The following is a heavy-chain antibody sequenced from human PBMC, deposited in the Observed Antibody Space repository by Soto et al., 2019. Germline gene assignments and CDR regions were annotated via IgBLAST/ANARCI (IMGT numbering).Heavy chain of an antibody. J-gene: IGHJ6*04. D-gene: IGHD1-1*01. Sequence: PGESLKISCKVSGYRFTTYWIAWVRQMPGKGLEWMGIIHPGDSDTRYSPSFQGQVTISADKSVGTAFLQWSRLKASDTATYYCARQEKLSPSYYARDVWGKAIPGTVYS. CDR1: GYRFTTYW. CDR2: IHPGDSDT. V-gene: IGHV5-51*01. CDR3: ARQEKLSPSYYARDV.